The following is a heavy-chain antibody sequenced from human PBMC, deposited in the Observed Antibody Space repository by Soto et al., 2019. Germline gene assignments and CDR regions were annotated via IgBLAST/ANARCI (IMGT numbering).Heavy chain of an antibody. CDR1: GFTFSSYA. J-gene: IGHJ6*02. D-gene: IGHD2-15*01. CDR3: AFGCSGGSCYSAYYHYVMDF. CDR2: ISGSGGST. Sequence: PGGSLRLSCAASGFTFSSYAMSWVRQAPGKGLEWVSAISGSGGSTYYADSVKGRFTISRDNSKNTLYLQMNSLRAEDTAVYYCAFGCSGGSCYSAYYHYVMDFWGQGSTVIVSS. V-gene: IGHV3-23*01.